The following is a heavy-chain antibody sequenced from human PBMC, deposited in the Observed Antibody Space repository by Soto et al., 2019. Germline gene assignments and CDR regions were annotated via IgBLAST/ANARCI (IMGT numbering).Heavy chain of an antibody. CDR3: ARAMDAAMASKDNWFDP. CDR2: ISYDENNK. J-gene: IGHJ5*02. CDR1: GFTFRSYH. D-gene: IGHD5-18*01. V-gene: IGHV3-30-3*01. Sequence: QVQLVESGGGVVQPGRSLRLSCAASGFTFRSYHMHWVRQAPGKGLEWVASISYDENNKYYTDSVKGRFTISRDNSKNTLYLQMTSLGDEDTAVYYCARAMDAAMASKDNWFDPWGQGTLVTVSS.